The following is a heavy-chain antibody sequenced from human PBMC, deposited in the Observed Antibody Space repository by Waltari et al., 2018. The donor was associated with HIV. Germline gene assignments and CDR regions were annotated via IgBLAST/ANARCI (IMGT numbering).Heavy chain of an antibody. CDR3: ATCQSSSWSGGPFGGFRDYYDGMDV. V-gene: IGHV1-2*02. J-gene: IGHJ6*02. CDR1: GYPFTGYY. CDR2: INPNSGGT. D-gene: IGHD6-13*01. Sequence: QVQLVQSGAEVKKPGASVKVSCKASGYPFTGYYMHWVRQAPGQGLEWMGWINPNSGGTNYAQKFQGRDTMTSDTFISTDYLELSRLRSDDTAVYYCATCQSSSWSGGPFGGFRDYYDGMDVWGQGTTVTVSS.